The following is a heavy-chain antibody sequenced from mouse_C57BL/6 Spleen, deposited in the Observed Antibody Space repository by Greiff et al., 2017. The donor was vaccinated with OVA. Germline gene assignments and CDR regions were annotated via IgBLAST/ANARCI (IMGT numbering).Heavy chain of an antibody. CDR1: GYSFTSYY. Sequence: QVQLKESGPELVKPGASVKISCKASGYSFTSYYIHWVKQRPGQGLEWIGWIYPGSGNTKYNEKFKGKATLTADTSSSTAYMQLSSLTSEDSAVYYCARSPLGNYVGLDYWGQGTTLTVSS. D-gene: IGHD2-1*01. J-gene: IGHJ2*01. CDR3: ARSPLGNYVGLDY. V-gene: IGHV1-66*01. CDR2: IYPGSGNT.